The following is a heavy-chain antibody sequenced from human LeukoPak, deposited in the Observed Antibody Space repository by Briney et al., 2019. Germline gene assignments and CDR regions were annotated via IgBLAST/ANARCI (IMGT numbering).Heavy chain of an antibody. J-gene: IGHJ4*02. CDR1: GFTFSSYW. CDR2: IKQDGSEK. CDR3: ARQRWLQSGGYFDY. Sequence: GGSLRLSCAASGFTFSSYWMSWVRQAPGKGLEWVANIKQDGSEKYYVDSVKGRFTISRDNAKNSLYLQMNSLRAEDTAVYYCARQRWLQSGGYFDYWGQGTLVTVSS. V-gene: IGHV3-7*01. D-gene: IGHD5-24*01.